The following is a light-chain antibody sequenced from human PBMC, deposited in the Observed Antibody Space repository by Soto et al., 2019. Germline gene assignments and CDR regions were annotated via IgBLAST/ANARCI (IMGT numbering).Light chain of an antibody. V-gene: IGKV1-39*01. J-gene: IGKJ2*01. CDR2: SAS. CDR3: QHSYSTPYT. CDR1: QRVGGY. Sequence: DIQMTQSPSSLSASVGDRVTITCRASQRVGGYLNWYQQRPGKAPNLLIHSASSLQSGIPSRFSRSRSRKDFSRTISSLPPEGFQTYYCQHSYSTPYTFGLGTKLEI.